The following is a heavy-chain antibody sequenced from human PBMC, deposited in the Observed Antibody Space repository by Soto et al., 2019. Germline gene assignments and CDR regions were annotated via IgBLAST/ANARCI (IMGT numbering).Heavy chain of an antibody. V-gene: IGHV3-30*09. CDR3: ARDEQLALDY. CDR1: GFTCSSYA. D-gene: IGHD6-6*01. Sequence: QVQLVESGGGVDQPGRSLRLSCAASGFTCSSYAMHWVRQAPGKGLEWVAVISYDGSNKYYADSVKGRFAISRDNSKDTLYLQMNRLRAEDTAVYYCARDEQLALDYWGQGTLVTVSS. CDR2: ISYDGSNK. J-gene: IGHJ4*02.